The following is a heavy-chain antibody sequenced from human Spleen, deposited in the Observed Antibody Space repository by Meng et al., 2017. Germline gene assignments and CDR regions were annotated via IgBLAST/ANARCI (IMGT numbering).Heavy chain of an antibody. V-gene: IGHV3-23*01. CDR3: AKPYCGSTSCYLPYYFYPMDV. D-gene: IGHD2-2*01. CDR1: GFTFSNYA. J-gene: IGHJ6*02. CDR2: VSDSGVTT. Sequence: GGSLRLSCAASGFTFSNYAMKWVRQAPGKGLEWVSGVSDSGVTTYYADSVKGRFTISRDNSKNTLYLQMNSLRAEDTAVYYCAKPYCGSTSCYLPYYFYPMDVWGQGTTVTVSS.